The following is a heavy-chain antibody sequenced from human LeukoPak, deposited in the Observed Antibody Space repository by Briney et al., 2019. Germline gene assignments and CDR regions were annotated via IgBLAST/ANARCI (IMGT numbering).Heavy chain of an antibody. CDR1: GLTFSSYS. CDR3: ARDPVEMTTIGHFGFDY. J-gene: IGHJ4*02. D-gene: IGHD5-24*01. V-gene: IGHV3-21*01. CDR2: IISSSRYI. Sequence: GGCLRLPSADSGLTFSSYSMNWVRQAPGKGLEWGSSIISSSRYINYADSVRGRFTISRNNAKNSLYLQMNSLRAENTAVYYCARDPVEMTTIGHFGFDYWGQGTLVTVSS.